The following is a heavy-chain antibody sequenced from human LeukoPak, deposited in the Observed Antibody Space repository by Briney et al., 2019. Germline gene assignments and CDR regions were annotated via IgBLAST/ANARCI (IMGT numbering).Heavy chain of an antibody. CDR1: GYTFTSYD. Sequence: ASVKVSCKASGYTFTSYDINWVRQATGQGLEWMGWMNPNSGNTGYAQKFQGRVTMTRNTSISTAYMELSSLRSEDTAVYYCARGSGYDYWFDPWGLGTLVTVSS. CDR3: ARGSGYDYWFDP. CDR2: MNPNSGNT. V-gene: IGHV1-8*01. J-gene: IGHJ5*02. D-gene: IGHD5-12*01.